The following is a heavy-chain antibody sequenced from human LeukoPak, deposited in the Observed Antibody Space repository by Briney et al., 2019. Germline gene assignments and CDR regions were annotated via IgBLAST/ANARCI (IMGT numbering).Heavy chain of an antibody. CDR3: ARLPSGLVPAALLGLYFDY. D-gene: IGHD2-2*01. J-gene: IGHJ4*02. V-gene: IGHV4-39*01. CDR1: GGSISSSSYY. CDR2: IYYSGST. Sequence: PSETLSLTCTVSGGSISSSSYYWGWIRQPPGKGLEWIGSIYYSGSTYYNPSLKSRVTISVDTSKNQFSLKLSSVTAADTAVYYCARLPSGLVPAALLGLYFDYWGQGTLVTVSS.